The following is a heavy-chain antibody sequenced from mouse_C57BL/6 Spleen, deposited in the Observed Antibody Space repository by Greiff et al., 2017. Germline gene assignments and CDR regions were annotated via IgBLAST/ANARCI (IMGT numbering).Heavy chain of an antibody. CDR1: GYTFTSYW. CDR3: ARNHRRYFDV. CDR2: IDPSDSYT. J-gene: IGHJ1*03. Sequence: QVHVKQPGAELVMPGASVKLSCKASGYTFTSYWMHWVKQRPGQGLEWIGEIDPSDSYTNYNQKFKGKSTLTVDKSSSTAYLQLSSLTSEDSAVYYCARNHRRYFDVWGTGTTVTVSS. V-gene: IGHV1-69*01.